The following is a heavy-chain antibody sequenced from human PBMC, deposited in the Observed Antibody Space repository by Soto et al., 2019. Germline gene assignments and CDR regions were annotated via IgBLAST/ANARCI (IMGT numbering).Heavy chain of an antibody. Sequence: DAVKVSGNASGYTFTSYGISWVRQAPGQGLEWMGWISAYNGNRNYAQKLQGRVTMTTDTSTSTAYMELRSLRSDDTAVYYCARVAAKNWFDPWGQGILVTVSS. CDR1: GYTFTSYG. V-gene: IGHV1-18*01. CDR2: ISAYNGNR. CDR3: ARVAAKNWFDP. J-gene: IGHJ5*02. D-gene: IGHD2-15*01.